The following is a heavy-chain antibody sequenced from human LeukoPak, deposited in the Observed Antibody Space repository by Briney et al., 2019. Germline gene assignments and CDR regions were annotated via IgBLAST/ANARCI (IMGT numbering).Heavy chain of an antibody. D-gene: IGHD3-22*01. CDR2: IYHSGST. CDR3: ARDAYYYDSSGYRVVWFDP. V-gene: IGHV4-38-2*02. CDR1: GYSISSGYY. J-gene: IGHJ5*02. Sequence: SETLSLTCTVSGYSISSGYYWGRIRQPPGKGLEWIGSIYHSGSTYYNPSLKSRVTISVDTSKSQFSLKLSSVTAADTAVYYCARDAYYYDSSGYRVVWFDPWGQGTLVTVSS.